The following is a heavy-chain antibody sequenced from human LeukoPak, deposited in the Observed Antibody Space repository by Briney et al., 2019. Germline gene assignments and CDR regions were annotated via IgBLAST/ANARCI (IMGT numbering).Heavy chain of an antibody. CDR2: INHSGST. D-gene: IGHD5-24*01. J-gene: IGHJ5*02. Sequence: TSETLSLTCAVYGGSFSGYYWSWIRQPPGKGLEWIGEINHSGSTNYNPSLKSRVTISVDTSKNQFSLKLSSVTAADTAVYYCARHRSEMPSYNWFDPWGQGTLVTVSS. CDR3: ARHRSEMPSYNWFDP. V-gene: IGHV4-34*01. CDR1: GGSFSGYY.